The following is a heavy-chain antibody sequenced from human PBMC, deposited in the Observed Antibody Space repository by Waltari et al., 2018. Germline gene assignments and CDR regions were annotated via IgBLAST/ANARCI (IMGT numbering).Heavy chain of an antibody. V-gene: IGHV4-34*01. CDR1: GGSFNFYY. Sequence: QVLLQQWGAGLLKPSETLSLTCAVYGGSFNFYYWSWIRQPPGEGLEGIGEITHCGSTIDNPALKSRVSISVDTPNNQFSLKLTSVTAADTAAYYCARRGYCGIDCYSNYFDFWGQGTLVTVSS. J-gene: IGHJ4*02. D-gene: IGHD2-21*01. CDR2: ITHCGST. CDR3: ARRGYCGIDCYSNYFDF.